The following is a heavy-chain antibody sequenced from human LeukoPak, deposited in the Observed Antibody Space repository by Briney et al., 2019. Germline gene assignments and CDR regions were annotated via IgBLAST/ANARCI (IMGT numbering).Heavy chain of an antibody. V-gene: IGHV3-7*01. J-gene: IGHJ4*02. D-gene: IGHD3-3*01. Sequence: PGGSLRLSCAASGFTFSSYWMSWVRQAPGKGLEWVANIKQDGSEKYYVDSVKGRFTISRDNAKNSLYLQMNSLRAEDTAVYYCARDGYDFWSGQSYYFDYWGQGTLVSVFS. CDR3: ARDGYDFWSGQSYYFDY. CDR1: GFTFSSYW. CDR2: IKQDGSEK.